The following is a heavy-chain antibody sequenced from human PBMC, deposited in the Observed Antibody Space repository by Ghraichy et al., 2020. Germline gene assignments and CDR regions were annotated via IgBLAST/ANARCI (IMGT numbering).Heavy chain of an antibody. V-gene: IGHV4-34*01. D-gene: IGHD1-7*01. J-gene: IGHJ5*02. CDR1: GGSFSGYY. CDR2: INHSGST. CDR3: ASLGTTNH. Sequence: SETLSLTCAVYGGSFSGYYWSWIRQPPGKGLEWIGEINHSGSTNYNPSLKSRVTISVDTSKNQFSLKLSSVTAADTAVYYCASLGTTNHWGQGTLVTVSS.